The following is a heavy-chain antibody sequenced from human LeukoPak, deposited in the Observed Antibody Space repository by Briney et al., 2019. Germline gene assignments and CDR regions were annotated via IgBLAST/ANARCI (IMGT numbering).Heavy chain of an antibody. CDR3: ARVLSSVDYYYYYMDV. V-gene: IGHV4-30-2*01. J-gene: IGHJ6*03. D-gene: IGHD2-15*01. CDR2: IYHSGST. CDR1: GGSISSGGHY. Sequence: SETLSLTCTVSGGSISSGGHYWSWIRQPPGKGLEWIGYIYHSGSTYYNPSLKSRVTISVDRSKNQFSLKLSSVTAADTAVYYCARVLSSVDYYYYYMDVWGKGTTVTVSS.